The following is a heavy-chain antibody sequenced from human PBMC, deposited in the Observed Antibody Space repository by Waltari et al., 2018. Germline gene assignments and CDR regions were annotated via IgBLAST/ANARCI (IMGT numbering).Heavy chain of an antibody. J-gene: IGHJ4*02. D-gene: IGHD1-26*01. CDR3: ASYRVGANYY. CDR1: GFTFSSYA. V-gene: IGHV3-23*01. CDR2: ISGSGGST. Sequence: EVQLLESGGGLVQPGGSLRLSCAASGFTFSSYAISWVRQAPGKGLEWFSAISGSGGSTDYADSVKGRFTISRDNSKNTLYLQMNSLRAEDTAVYYCASYRVGANYYWGQGTLVTVSS.